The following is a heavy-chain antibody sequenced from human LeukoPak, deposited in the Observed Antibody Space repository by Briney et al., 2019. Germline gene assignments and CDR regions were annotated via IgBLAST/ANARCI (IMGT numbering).Heavy chain of an antibody. CDR2: IYSGGST. D-gene: IGHD3-10*01. CDR1: GFTVSSNY. CDR3: ARVTYYYGSGSYYFYFDY. Sequence: GGSLRLSCAASGFTVSSNYMSWVRQAPGKGLEWVSVIYSGGSTYYADSVKGRFTISRDNSKNTLYLQMNSLRAEDTAVYYRARVTYYYGSGSYYFYFDYWGQGTLVTVSS. J-gene: IGHJ4*02. V-gene: IGHV3-66*02.